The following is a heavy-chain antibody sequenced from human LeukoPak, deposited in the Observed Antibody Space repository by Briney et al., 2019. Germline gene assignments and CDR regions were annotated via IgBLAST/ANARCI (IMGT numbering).Heavy chain of an antibody. CDR3: ARARSTGDY. CDR1: GGSFSGYY. J-gene: IGHJ4*02. CDR2: INHSGST. Sequence: SETLSLTCAVYGGSFSGYYWSWIRQPPGKGLEWIGEINHSGSTNYNPSLKSRVTMSVDTSKNQFSLKLSSVTAADTAVYYCARARSTGDYWGQGTLVTVSS. D-gene: IGHD1-14*01. V-gene: IGHV4-34*01.